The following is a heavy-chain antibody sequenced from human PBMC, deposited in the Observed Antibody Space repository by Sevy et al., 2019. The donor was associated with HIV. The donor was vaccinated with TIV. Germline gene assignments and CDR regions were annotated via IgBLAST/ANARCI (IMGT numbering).Heavy chain of an antibody. CDR2: MNPNSGNT. D-gene: IGHD3-9*01. CDR3: ARMRSANYDILTGYYLDGYYLYGMDV. CDR1: GYTFTSYD. V-gene: IGHV1-8*01. Sequence: ASVKVSCKASGYTFTSYDINWVRQATGQGLEWMGWMNPNSGNTGYAQKFQGRVTMTRNTSISTAYMELSSPGSEGTAVYYCARMRSANYDILTGYYLDGYYLYGMDVWGQGTTVTVSS. J-gene: IGHJ6*02.